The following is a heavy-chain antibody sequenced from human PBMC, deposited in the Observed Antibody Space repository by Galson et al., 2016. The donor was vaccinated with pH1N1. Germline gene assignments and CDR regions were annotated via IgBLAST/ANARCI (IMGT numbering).Heavy chain of an antibody. CDR1: GFTFSSYN. D-gene: IGHD6-19*01. J-gene: IGHJ4*02. CDR2: ISTSSTYI. CDR3: ARDLPPITVAGPMDS. V-gene: IGHV3-21*05. Sequence: SLRLSCAASGFTFSSYNMNWVRQAPGKGLEWVSLISTSSTYIYYADSLKGRFTISRDNAKKSLYLQMNSLRVEDTAVYYCARDLPPITVAGPMDSWGRGTLVIVSS.